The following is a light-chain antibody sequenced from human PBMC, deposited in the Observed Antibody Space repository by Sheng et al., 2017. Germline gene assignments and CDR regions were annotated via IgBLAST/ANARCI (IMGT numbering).Light chain of an antibody. V-gene: IGKV4-1*01. CDR2: WAS. Sequence: DIVMTQSPDSLAVSLGERATINCKSSQSVLYSSNNKNYLAWYQQKPGQPPKLLIYWASTRESGVPDRFSGSGSGTDFTLTISSLQAEDVAVYYCQQYYSTPSFGPGTKGGYQT. J-gene: IGKJ3*01. CDR1: QSVLYSSNNKNY. CDR3: QQYYSTPS.